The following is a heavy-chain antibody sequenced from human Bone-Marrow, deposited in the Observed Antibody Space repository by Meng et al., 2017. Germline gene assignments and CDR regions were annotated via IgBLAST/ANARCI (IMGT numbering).Heavy chain of an antibody. J-gene: IGHJ4*02. CDR3: ARLAAAGQLDY. CDR2: IYYSGST. V-gene: IGHV4-31*03. CDR1: GGSISSGGYY. D-gene: IGHD6-13*01. Sequence: QVQLKESGPGPGKPSQTLSLTCTVSGGSISSGGYYWSWIRQHPGKGLEWIGYIYYSGSTYYNPSLKSRVTISVDTSKNQFSLKLSSVTAADTAVYYCARLAAAGQLDYWGQGTLVTVSS.